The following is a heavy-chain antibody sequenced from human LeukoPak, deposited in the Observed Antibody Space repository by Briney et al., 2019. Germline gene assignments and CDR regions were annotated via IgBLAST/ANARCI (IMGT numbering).Heavy chain of an antibody. D-gene: IGHD1-26*01. CDR3: TRDGGSFCDFDY. J-gene: IGHJ4*02. CDR2: INTDGRIT. CDR1: GFSFRNYA. Sequence: GGSLRLSCVASGFSFRNYAIHWVRQAPGKGLEYVSVINTDGRITYYADSVKGRFTISRDNSKNTVYLQMDSLRGGDMAVYYCTRDGGSFCDFDYWGQGALVTVSS. V-gene: IGHV3-64*02.